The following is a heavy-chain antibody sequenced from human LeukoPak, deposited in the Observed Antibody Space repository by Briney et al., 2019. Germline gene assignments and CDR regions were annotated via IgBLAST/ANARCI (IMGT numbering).Heavy chain of an antibody. CDR3: ARGPIEMATMETYFDY. D-gene: IGHD5-24*01. Sequence: PSETLSLTCAVYGGPFSGYYWSWIRQPPGKGLEWIGEINHSGSTNYNPSLKSRVTISVDTSKNQFSLKLSSVTAADTAVYYCARGPIEMATMETYFDYWGQGTLVTVSS. J-gene: IGHJ4*02. CDR1: GGPFSGYY. CDR2: INHSGST. V-gene: IGHV4-34*01.